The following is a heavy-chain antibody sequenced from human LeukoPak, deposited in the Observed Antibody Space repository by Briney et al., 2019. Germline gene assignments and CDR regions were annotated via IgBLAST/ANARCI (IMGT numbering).Heavy chain of an antibody. CDR1: GGSISSYY. CDR3: ARSHSVWTSFDY. V-gene: IGHV4-59*01. Sequence: SETLSLTCTVSGGSISSYYWSWIRQPPGKGLEWIGYIYYSGSNNYNPSLKSRVTISVDTSKNQFSLKLSVVTAADTAVYYCARSHSVWTSFDYWGQGTLVTVSS. J-gene: IGHJ4*02. CDR2: IYYSGSN. D-gene: IGHD3/OR15-3a*01.